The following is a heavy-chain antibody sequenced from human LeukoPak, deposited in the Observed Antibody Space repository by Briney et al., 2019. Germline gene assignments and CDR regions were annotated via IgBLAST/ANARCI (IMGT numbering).Heavy chain of an antibody. Sequence: SETLSLTCTGSGGSISSGSYYWSWIRQPAGKGLEWIGRIYTSGSTNYNPSLKSRVTISVDTSKNQFSLKLSSVTAADTAVYYCARGHYGSGSYYYYYYYMDVWGKGTTVTISS. V-gene: IGHV4-61*02. CDR1: GGSISSGSYY. CDR2: IYTSGST. J-gene: IGHJ6*03. D-gene: IGHD3-10*01. CDR3: ARGHYGSGSYYYYYYYMDV.